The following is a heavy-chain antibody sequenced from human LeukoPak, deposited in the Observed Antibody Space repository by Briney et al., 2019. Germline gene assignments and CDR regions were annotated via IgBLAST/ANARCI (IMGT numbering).Heavy chain of an antibody. D-gene: IGHD6-19*01. V-gene: IGHV1-2*02. CDR2: INPNSGGT. Sequence: ASVKVSCKASGYIFTGQYLHWVRQAPGQGLEWMGWINPNSGGTNYAQKFQGRVTMTRDTSISTAYMELSRLRSDDTAVYYCARAAVLYSSGWYGGDYWGQGTLVTVSS. CDR3: ARAAVLYSSGWYGGDY. CDR1: GYIFTGQY. J-gene: IGHJ4*02.